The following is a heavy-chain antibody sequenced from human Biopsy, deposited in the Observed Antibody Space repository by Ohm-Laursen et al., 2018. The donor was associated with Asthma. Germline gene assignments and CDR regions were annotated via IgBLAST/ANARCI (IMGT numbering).Heavy chain of an antibody. Sequence: PSETLSLTCAVYGGSFSSNYWSWIRQTPGKGLEWLGDTHHSGYTNYNPSLESRVTVSADTSKNQFSLKLTSVTAADTAVYYCVRGSSSWHHGPFHYYYGLDVWGQGTTATVSS. CDR3: VRGSSSWHHGPFHYYYGLDV. D-gene: IGHD6-13*01. J-gene: IGHJ6*02. V-gene: IGHV4-34*01. CDR2: THHSGYT. CDR1: GGSFSSNY.